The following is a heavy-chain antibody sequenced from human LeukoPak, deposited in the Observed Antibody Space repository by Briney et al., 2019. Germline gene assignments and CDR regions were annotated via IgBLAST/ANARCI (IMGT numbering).Heavy chain of an antibody. CDR2: ISYDGSNK. CDR3: AKDLESGWPGDY. CDR1: GFTFSSYG. D-gene: IGHD6-19*01. V-gene: IGHV3-30*18. J-gene: IGHJ4*02. Sequence: GGSLRLSCAASGFTFSSYGMHWVRQAPGKGLEWAAVISYDGSNKYYADSVKGRFTISRDNSKNTLYLQMNSLRAEDTAVYYCAKDLESGWPGDYWGQGTLVTVSS.